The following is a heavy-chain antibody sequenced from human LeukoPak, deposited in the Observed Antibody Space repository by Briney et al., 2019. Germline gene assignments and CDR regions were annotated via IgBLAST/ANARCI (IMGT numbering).Heavy chain of an antibody. CDR1: GGSISSSSYY. D-gene: IGHD5-24*01. CDR3: ARASILEMATTTFDP. Sequence: SETLSLTCTVSGGSISSSSYYWGWLRQPPGKGLEWIGSIYYSGSTYYNSSLKSRVTISVDTSKNQFSLKLNSVTAADTAVYYCARASILEMATTTFDPWGQGTLVTVSS. CDR2: IYYSGST. J-gene: IGHJ5*02. V-gene: IGHV4-39*01.